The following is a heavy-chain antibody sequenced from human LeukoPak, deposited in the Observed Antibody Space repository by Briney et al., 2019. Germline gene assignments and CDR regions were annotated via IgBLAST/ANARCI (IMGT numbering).Heavy chain of an antibody. J-gene: IGHJ4*02. V-gene: IGHV1-69*06. CDR3: ARGRQEIDSRCGEFDY. CDR2: IIPIFGTA. Sequence: SVKVSCKASGYSFTSYGINWVRQAPGQGLEWMGGIIPIFGTANYAQKFQGRVTITADKSTSTAYMELSSLRSEDTAVYYCARGRQEIDSRCGEFDYRGQGTLVTVSS. CDR1: GYSFTSYG. D-gene: IGHD3-22*01.